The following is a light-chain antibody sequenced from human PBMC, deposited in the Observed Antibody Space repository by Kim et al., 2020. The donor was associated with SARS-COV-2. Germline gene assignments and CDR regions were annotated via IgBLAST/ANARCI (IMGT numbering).Light chain of an antibody. CDR3: NSRDKNKNVL. J-gene: IGLJ2*01. CDR1: SLRSYY. CDR2: GKN. Sequence: VALGQTVRITCQGDSLRSYYATWYQQKPGQATIVVIYGKNNRPSGIPDRFSGSSSGNTASLTITGTQAGDEADYYCNSRDKNKNVLFGGGTKLTVL. V-gene: IGLV3-19*01.